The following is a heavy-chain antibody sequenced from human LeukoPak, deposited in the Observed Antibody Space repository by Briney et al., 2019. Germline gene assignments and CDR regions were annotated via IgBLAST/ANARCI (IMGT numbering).Heavy chain of an antibody. CDR1: GYTFTNYG. V-gene: IGHV1-18*04. CDR2: IGAYNGDT. CDR3: TRDHCSGDNCPSFDY. D-gene: IGHD2-15*01. J-gene: IGHJ4*02. Sequence: ASVKVSCKPSGYTFTNYGISWVRPAPGQGLEWMGWIGAYNGDTNYAQKFQGRVTMTTDTSTSTAYMDLRSLRSDDTAVYYCTRDHCSGDNCPSFDYWGQGTLVTVS.